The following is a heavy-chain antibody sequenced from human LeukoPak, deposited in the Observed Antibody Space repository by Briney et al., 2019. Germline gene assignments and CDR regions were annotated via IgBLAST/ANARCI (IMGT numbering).Heavy chain of an antibody. Sequence: SETLSLTCTVSGGSISSSSYYWGWIRQPPGKGLEWIGSIHHSGSTFYNPSLKSRVTISVDTSKNQFSLKLSSVTAADTAVYYCARKSIHSGRVTWFDPWGQGTLVTVSS. J-gene: IGHJ5*02. CDR2: IHHSGST. V-gene: IGHV4-39*07. CDR1: GGSISSSSYY. D-gene: IGHD1-26*01. CDR3: ARKSIHSGRVTWFDP.